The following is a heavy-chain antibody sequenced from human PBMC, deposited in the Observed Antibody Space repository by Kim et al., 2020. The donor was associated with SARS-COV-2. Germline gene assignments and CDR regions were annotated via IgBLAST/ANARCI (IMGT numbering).Heavy chain of an antibody. V-gene: IGHV1-18*01. CDR3: AREDYGDYAGY. CDR2: T. D-gene: IGHD4-17*01. Sequence: TNDAQKLQGRVTMTTDTSTSTAYMELRSLRSDDTAVYYCAREDYGDYAGYWGQGTLVTVSS. J-gene: IGHJ4*02.